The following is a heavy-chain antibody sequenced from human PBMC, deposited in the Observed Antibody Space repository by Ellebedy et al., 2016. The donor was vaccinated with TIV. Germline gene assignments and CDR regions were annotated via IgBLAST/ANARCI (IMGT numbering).Heavy chain of an antibody. J-gene: IGHJ4*02. CDR2: VSRDGSNT. V-gene: IGHV3-74*01. CDR1: GFSLNNFG. CDR3: TSLTGMGGY. Sequence: GGSLRLXXAASGFSLNNFGMHWVRQAPGKGLAWVARVSRDGSNTNYADSVKGRFTISRDNAKDSLYLDMNSLRADDTAMYYCTSLTGMGGYWGQGTLVTVSS. D-gene: IGHD3-10*01.